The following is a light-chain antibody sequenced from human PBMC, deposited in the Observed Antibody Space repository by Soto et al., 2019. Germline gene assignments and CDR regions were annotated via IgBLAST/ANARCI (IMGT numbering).Light chain of an antibody. V-gene: IGKV1-17*01. Sequence: DIQMTQYPSSLSAYVGDRVTITCRASQGIRSDLGWYQQKPGKAPKRLLYAASSLQSGVPSRSSGSGSGTEFTLTIISLQPEDFATYYCQQHNSYPLTFGGGTKVEIK. CDR2: AAS. CDR3: QQHNSYPLT. CDR1: QGIRSD. J-gene: IGKJ4*01.